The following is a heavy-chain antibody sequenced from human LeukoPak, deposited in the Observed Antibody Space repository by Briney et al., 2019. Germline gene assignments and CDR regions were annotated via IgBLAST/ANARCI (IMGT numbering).Heavy chain of an antibody. J-gene: IGHJ4*02. CDR2: IRQGGRDK. D-gene: IGHD3-22*01. V-gene: IGHV3-7*02. CDR3: VRGGEYFDSNDYIKTFDY. CDR1: GFTFSTYW. Sequence: GGSLRLSCAASGFTFSTYWMSWVRQAPGKGLEWVANIRQGGRDKYYVDSVKGRFTISRDNAENSLYLQMNSLRAEDTAVYYCVRGGEYFDSNDYIKTFDYWGQGTLVTVSS.